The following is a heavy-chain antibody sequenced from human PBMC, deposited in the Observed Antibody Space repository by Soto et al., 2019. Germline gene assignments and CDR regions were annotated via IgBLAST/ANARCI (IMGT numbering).Heavy chain of an antibody. CDR1: GGTFSSYA. CDR3: ARGRSGGNKRFYYYGMDV. V-gene: IGHV1-69*01. Sequence: QVQLVQSGAEVKKPGSSVKVSCKASGGTFSSYAISWVRQAPGQGLEWMGGIIPIFGTANYAQKFQGRVTITADESTSTAYMELSSLRSEDTAVYYCARGRSGGNKRFYYYGMDVWGQGTTVTVSS. J-gene: IGHJ6*02. CDR2: IIPIFGTA. D-gene: IGHD2-15*01.